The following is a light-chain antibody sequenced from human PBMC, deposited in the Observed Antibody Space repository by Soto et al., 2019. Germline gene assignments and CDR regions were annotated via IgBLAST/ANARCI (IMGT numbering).Light chain of an antibody. CDR1: QSVSTN. Sequence: EIVMTQSPATLSVSPGERATLSCRASQSVSTNLAWYQQEPGQAPRLLIYGASTRATGITVRFSGSGSGTEFTLTISSLQSEDFAVYYCQQYDKWPPTFGQGTKVEIK. CDR2: GAS. CDR3: QQYDKWPPT. J-gene: IGKJ1*01. V-gene: IGKV3-15*01.